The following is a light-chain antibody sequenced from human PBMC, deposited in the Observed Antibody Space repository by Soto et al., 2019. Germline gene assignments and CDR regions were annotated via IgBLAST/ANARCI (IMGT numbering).Light chain of an antibody. CDR3: QQYNTFWT. CDR2: DAS. CDR1: QTISSW. V-gene: IGKV1-5*01. J-gene: IGKJ1*01. Sequence: DIQMTQSPSTLSGSVGDRVTITCRASQTISSWLAWYQQKPGKAPKLLIYDASSLESGVPSRVSGSGSGTEFTLTISSLKPDDFATYYCQQYNTFWTFGPGTKGDIK.